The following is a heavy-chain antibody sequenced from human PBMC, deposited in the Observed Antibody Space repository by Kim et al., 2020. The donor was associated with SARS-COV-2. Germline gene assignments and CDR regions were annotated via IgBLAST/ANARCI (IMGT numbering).Heavy chain of an antibody. V-gene: IGHV3-33*01. D-gene: IGHD3-10*01. Sequence: GGSLRLSCETSGFSFGSFGMNWVRQAPGKGLEWVAGICFGKNNSYVAYMRGRFPIYRDNSKDILDLQMNNPRAEDTARYYCSRDSLAYGSGTYYHSFDFWRQGARVIVSS. CDR2: ICFGKNN. CDR1: GFSFGSFG. J-gene: IGHJ4*02. CDR3: SRDSLAYGSGTYYHSFDF.